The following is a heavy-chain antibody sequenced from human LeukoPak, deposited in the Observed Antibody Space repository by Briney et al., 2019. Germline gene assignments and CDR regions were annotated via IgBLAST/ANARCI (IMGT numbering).Heavy chain of an antibody. Sequence: GGSLRLSCAASGFTFSSYDMHWVRQATGKGLEWVSAIGTAGDTYYPGSVKGRFTISRENAKNSLYLQMNSLRAGDTAVYYCARVVQSTDSSGLYLPEYFQHWGQGTLVTVSS. J-gene: IGHJ1*01. D-gene: IGHD3-22*01. V-gene: IGHV3-13*01. CDR2: IGTAGDT. CDR3: ARVVQSTDSSGLYLPEYFQH. CDR1: GFTFSSYD.